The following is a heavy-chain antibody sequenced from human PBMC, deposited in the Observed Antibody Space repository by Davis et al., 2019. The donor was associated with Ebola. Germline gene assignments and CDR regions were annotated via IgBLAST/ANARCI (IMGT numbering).Heavy chain of an antibody. CDR2: INPSGGST. V-gene: IGHV1-46*01. J-gene: IGHJ6*04. Sequence: ASVKVSCKASGGTFSSYTIDWVRQAPGQGLEWMGIINPSGGSTSYAQKFQGRVTMTRDTSTSTVYMELSSLRSEDTAVYYCAREENVVVTATNYYYYGMDVWGKGTTVTVSS. CDR1: GGTFSSYT. D-gene: IGHD2-21*02. CDR3: AREENVVVTATNYYYYGMDV.